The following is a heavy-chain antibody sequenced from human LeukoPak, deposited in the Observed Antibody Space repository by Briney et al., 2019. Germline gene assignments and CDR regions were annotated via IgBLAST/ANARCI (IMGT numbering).Heavy chain of an antibody. CDR1: GGSFSGYY. CDR2: INHSGST. J-gene: IGHJ6*03. Sequence: SETLSLTCAVYGGSFSGYYWSWIRQPPGKGLEWIGEINHSGSTNYNPSLKSRVTISVDTSKNQFSLKLSSVTAADTAVYYCARGTFWSGYHSYYYYYMDVWGKGTTVTVSS. V-gene: IGHV4-34*01. CDR3: ARGTFWSGYHSYYYYYMDV. D-gene: IGHD3-3*01.